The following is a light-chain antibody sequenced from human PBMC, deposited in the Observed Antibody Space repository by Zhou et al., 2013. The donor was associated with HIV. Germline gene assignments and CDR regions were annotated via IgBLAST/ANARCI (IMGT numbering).Light chain of an antibody. J-gene: IGKJ1*01. CDR1: QDISSW. V-gene: IGKV1D-16*01. CDR2: GAS. CDR3: QQYHSYPWT. Sequence: DIQMTQSPSSVSASIGDRVTITCRASQDISSWLAWYQQNPGKAPRLLIYGASGLQSGVPSRFSGSGSGTEFTLTISSLQPDDFATYYCQQYHSYPWTFGQGTKVEIK.